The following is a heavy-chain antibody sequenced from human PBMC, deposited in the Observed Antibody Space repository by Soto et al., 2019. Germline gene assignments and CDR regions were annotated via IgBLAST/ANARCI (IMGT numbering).Heavy chain of an antibody. Sequence: GESLKISCKGSGYSFTSYWIGWVRQMPGKGLEWMGIIYPGDSDTRYRPSFQGQVTISADKSIGFAYLQWNSLKASDTAIYYCARREGTTPYFDYWGQGTLVTVSS. D-gene: IGHD1-7*01. CDR2: IYPGDSDT. V-gene: IGHV5-51*01. CDR1: GYSFTSYW. CDR3: ARREGTTPYFDY. J-gene: IGHJ4*02.